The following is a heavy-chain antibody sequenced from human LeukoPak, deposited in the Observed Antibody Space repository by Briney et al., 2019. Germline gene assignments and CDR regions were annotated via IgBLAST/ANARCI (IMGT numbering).Heavy chain of an antibody. CDR2: IYYSGST. V-gene: IGHV4-39*07. CDR1: GGSISSRSYY. J-gene: IGHJ4*02. CDR3: ARGGKWLYYFDY. Sequence: SETLSLTCTVSGGSISSRSYYWGWIRQPPGKGLEWIGIIYYSGSTYYNPSLKSRVTISVDTSKNQFSLKLTSVTAADTAVYYCARGGKWLYYFDYWGQGTLVTVSS. D-gene: IGHD6-19*01.